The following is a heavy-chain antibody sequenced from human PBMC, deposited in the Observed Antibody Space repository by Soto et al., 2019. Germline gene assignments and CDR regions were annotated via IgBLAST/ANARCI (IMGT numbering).Heavy chain of an antibody. D-gene: IGHD3-16*01. V-gene: IGHV1-69*12. CDR3: ARGPQVGATPTYYFDY. CDR2: IIPIFGTA. Sequence: QVQLVQSGAEVKKPGSSVKVSCKASGGTVSSYAISWVRQAPGQGLEWMGGIIPIFGTANYAQKFQGRVTITADESTSTAYMELSSLRSEDTAVYYCARGPQVGATPTYYFDYWGQGTLVTVSS. CDR1: GGTVSSYA. J-gene: IGHJ4*02.